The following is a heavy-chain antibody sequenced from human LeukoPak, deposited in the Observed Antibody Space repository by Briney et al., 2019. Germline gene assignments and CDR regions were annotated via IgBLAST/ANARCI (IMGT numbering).Heavy chain of an antibody. Sequence: PGGSLRLSCAASGFTFTSYAMIWVRQAPERGLEWVSLISDSGYNTYYADSVKGRFTISRDNSKNTVYLQMNSLRAEDTAVYYCARDLRQQLSRGYYYYGMDVWGQGTTVTVSS. CDR2: ISDSGYNT. V-gene: IGHV3-23*01. CDR1: GFTFTSYA. D-gene: IGHD6-13*01. J-gene: IGHJ6*02. CDR3: ARDLRQQLSRGYYYYGMDV.